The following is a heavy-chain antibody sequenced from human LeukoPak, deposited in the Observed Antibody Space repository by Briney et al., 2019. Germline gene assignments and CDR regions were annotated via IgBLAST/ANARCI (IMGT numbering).Heavy chain of an antibody. CDR3: AKDRGGGDNWFDP. V-gene: IGHV3-33*03. Sequence: GGSLRLSCAASGFTFSSYGMHWVRQAPGKGLEWVAVIWYDGSNKYYADSVNGRFTISRDNSKNTLYLQMNSLRAEDTAVYYCAKDRGGGDNWFDPWGQGTLVTVSS. D-gene: IGHD3-16*01. CDR1: GFTFSSYG. CDR2: IWYDGSNK. J-gene: IGHJ5*02.